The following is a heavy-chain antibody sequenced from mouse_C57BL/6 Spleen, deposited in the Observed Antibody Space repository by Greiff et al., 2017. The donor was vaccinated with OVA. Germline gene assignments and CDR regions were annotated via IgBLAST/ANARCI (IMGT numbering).Heavy chain of an antibody. D-gene: IGHD2-4*01. CDR1: GYTFTDYY. J-gene: IGHJ3*01. CDR2: IYPGSGNT. V-gene: IGHV1-76*01. Sequence: VQLQQSGAELVRPGASVKLSCKASGYTFTDYYINWVKQRPGQGLEWIARIYPGSGNTYYNEKFKGKATLTAEKSSSTAYMQLSSLTSEDSAVYFCATNYDYDGGFAYWGQGTLVTVSA. CDR3: ATNYDYDGGFAY.